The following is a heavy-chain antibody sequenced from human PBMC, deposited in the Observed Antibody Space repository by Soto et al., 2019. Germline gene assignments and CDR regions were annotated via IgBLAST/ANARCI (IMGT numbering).Heavy chain of an antibody. CDR2: ISAYNGNT. J-gene: IGHJ6*02. Sequence: ASVKVSCKASGYTFTSYGISWVRQAPGQGLEWMGWISAYNGNTNYAQKLQGRVTMTTDTSTSTAYMELRSLRAEDTAVYYCARDFGRVRGVIAKYGMDVWGQGTTVTVSS. CDR1: GYTFTSYG. D-gene: IGHD3-10*01. CDR3: ARDFGRVRGVIAKYGMDV. V-gene: IGHV1-18*01.